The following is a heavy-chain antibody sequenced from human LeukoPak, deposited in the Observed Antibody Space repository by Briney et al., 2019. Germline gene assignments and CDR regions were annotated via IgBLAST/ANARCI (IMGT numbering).Heavy chain of an antibody. CDR2: INHSGST. CDR3: ARDSGWSDCSGGSCRPFFDY. V-gene: IGHV4-34*01. J-gene: IGHJ4*02. D-gene: IGHD2-15*01. Sequence: SETLSLTCAVYGGSFSEYYWSWIRQPPGKGLEWIGEINHSGSTNYNPSLKSRVTISVDTSKNQFSLKLSSVTAADTAVYYCARDSGWSDCSGGSCRPFFDYWGQGTLVTVSS. CDR1: GGSFSEYY.